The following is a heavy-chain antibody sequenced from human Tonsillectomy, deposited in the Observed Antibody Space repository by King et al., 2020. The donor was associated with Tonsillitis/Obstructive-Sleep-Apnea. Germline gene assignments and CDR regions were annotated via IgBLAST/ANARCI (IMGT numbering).Heavy chain of an antibody. D-gene: IGHD3-3*01. J-gene: IGHJ2*01. CDR1: GGSFSGYY. CDR3: ARRRITIFGVVIIRDWYFDL. V-gene: IGHV4-34*01. Sequence: VQLQQWGAGLLKPSETLSLTCAVYGGSFSGYYWSWIRQPPGKGLEWIGEINHSGSTNYNPSLTSRVTISVDTSKNQFSLKLSSLTAADTAVYYCARRRITIFGVVIIRDWYFDLWGRGTLVTVSS. CDR2: INHSGST.